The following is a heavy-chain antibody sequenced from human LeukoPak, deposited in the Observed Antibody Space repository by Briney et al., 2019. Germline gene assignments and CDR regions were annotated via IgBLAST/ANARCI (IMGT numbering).Heavy chain of an antibody. D-gene: IGHD3-22*01. CDR1: GYTFTGYY. V-gene: IGHV1-2*02. CDR3: ARKYYYDSSGYSQ. J-gene: IGHJ4*02. Sequence: ASVKVSCKASGYTFTGYYMHWVRQAPGQGLEWMGWINPNSGGTNYAQKFQGRVTMTRDTSTSTAYMELSRLRSDDTAVYYCARKYYYDSSGYSQWGQGTLVTVSS. CDR2: INPNSGGT.